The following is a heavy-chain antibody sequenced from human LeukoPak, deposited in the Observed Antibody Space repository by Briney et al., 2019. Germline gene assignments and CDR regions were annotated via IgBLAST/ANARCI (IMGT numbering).Heavy chain of an antibody. Sequence: ASVKVSCKASGYIITGYYLHWVRQAPGQGLEWMGWIHPNNGDTKYAEKFWGRVTMARDTSVGTAYMELSSLISDDTAVYYCAREGVVAAVDYWGQGTLVTVSS. CDR3: AREGVVAAVDY. V-gene: IGHV1-2*02. CDR2: IHPNNGDT. D-gene: IGHD2-15*01. J-gene: IGHJ4*02. CDR1: GYIITGYY.